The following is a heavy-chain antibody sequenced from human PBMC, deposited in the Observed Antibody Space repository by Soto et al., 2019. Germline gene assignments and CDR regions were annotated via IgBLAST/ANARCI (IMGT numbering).Heavy chain of an antibody. J-gene: IGHJ3*02. CDR2: IFYSGST. V-gene: IGHV4-59*12. CDR1: GGSISSSY. CDR3: ARVYYYDSSGYYGDAFDI. D-gene: IGHD3-22*01. Sequence: PSETLSLTCTVSGGSISSSYWSWIRQPPGKGLEWIGYIFYSGSTNYNPSLKSRVTISVDTSKNQFSLKLSSVTAADTAVYYCARVYYYDSSGYYGDAFDIWGQRTMVTVSS.